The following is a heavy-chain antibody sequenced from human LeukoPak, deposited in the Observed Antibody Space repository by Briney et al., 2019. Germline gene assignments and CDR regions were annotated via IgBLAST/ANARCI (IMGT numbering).Heavy chain of an antibody. CDR3: AKKGYSHNWFSY. D-gene: IGHD1-1*01. V-gene: IGHV3-48*04. CDR2: ISSSGTTT. Sequence: GGSLTLSCAASGFTFSDFNMNWVRQAPGKGLGWIAYISSSGTTTLYADSVKGRFTISRDNAENSLSLQMNGLRPDDTAFYFCAKKGYSHNWFSYWGQGTLVTVSS. J-gene: IGHJ4*02. CDR1: GFTFSDFN.